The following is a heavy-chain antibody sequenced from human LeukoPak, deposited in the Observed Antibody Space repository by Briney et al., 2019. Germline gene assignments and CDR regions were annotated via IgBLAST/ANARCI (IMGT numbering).Heavy chain of an antibody. CDR3: ARVFSGLWDRVKTVFDY. Sequence: GASVKVSCKASGYTFTGYYMHWVRQAPGQGLEWMGWINPNSGGTNYAQKFQGRVTMTRDTSISTAYMELSRLRSDDTAVYYCARVFSGLWDRVKTVFDYWGQGTLVTVSS. J-gene: IGHJ4*02. CDR1: GYTFTGYY. V-gene: IGHV1-2*02. D-gene: IGHD3-10*02. CDR2: INPNSGGT.